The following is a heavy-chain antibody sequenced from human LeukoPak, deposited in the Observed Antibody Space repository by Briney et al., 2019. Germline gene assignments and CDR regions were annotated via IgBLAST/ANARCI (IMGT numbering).Heavy chain of an antibody. Sequence: PSETLSLTCTVSGGSISSYYWSWIRQPAGKGLEWIGRIYTSGSTNYNPSLKSRVTISVDTSKNQFSLKLSSVTAADTAVYYCATTSSSWGLIDYWGQGTLVTVSS. CDR1: GGSISSYY. V-gene: IGHV4-4*07. D-gene: IGHD6-13*01. J-gene: IGHJ4*02. CDR3: ATTSSSWGLIDY. CDR2: IYTSGST.